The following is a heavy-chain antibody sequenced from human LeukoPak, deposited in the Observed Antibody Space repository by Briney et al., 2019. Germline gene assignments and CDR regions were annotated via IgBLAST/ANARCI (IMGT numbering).Heavy chain of an antibody. CDR1: GGSISSYY. CDR2: IYYSGST. V-gene: IGHV4-59*12. Sequence: SETLSLTCTVSGGSISSYYWSWIRQPPGKGLEWIGYIYYSGSTNYNPSLKSRVTISVDTSKNQFSLKLSSVTAADTAVYYCARTQEFTVDGYFDYWGQGTLVTVSS. J-gene: IGHJ4*02. D-gene: IGHD4-17*01. CDR3: ARTQEFTVDGYFDY.